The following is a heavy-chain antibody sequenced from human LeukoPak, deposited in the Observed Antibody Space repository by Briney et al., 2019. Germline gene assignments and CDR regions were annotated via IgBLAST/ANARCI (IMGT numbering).Heavy chain of an antibody. D-gene: IGHD1-26*01. V-gene: IGHV4-4*07. CDR1: GASITSYY. CDR3: ASLGGSYYVPFDY. CDR2: IYASGST. J-gene: IGHJ4*02. Sequence: NPSETLSLTCTVSGASITSYYWSWIRQPAGKGLEWIGRIYASGSTTYNPSLKSRVTMAVDTSKTQFSLKLSSVTAADTAVYYCASLGGSYYVPFDYWGQGTLVTVSS.